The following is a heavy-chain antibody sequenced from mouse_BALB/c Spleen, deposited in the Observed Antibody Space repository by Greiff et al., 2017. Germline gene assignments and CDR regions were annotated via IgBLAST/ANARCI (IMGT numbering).Heavy chain of an antibody. V-gene: IGHV3-8*02. CDR2: ISYSGST. Sequence: EVKLVESGPSLVKPSQTLSLTCSVTGDSITSGYWNWIRKFPGNKLEYMGYISYSGSTNYNPSLKSRISITRDTSKNQYYLQLNSVTTEDTATYYCARYYYGSYWYFDVWGAGTTVTVSS. CDR1: GDSITSGY. CDR3: ARYYYGSYWYFDV. J-gene: IGHJ1*01. D-gene: IGHD1-1*01.